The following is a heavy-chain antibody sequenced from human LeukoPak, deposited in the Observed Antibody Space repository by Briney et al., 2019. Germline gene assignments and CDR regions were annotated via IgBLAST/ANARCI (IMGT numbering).Heavy chain of an antibody. D-gene: IGHD2-2*01. CDR3: ARVARCTSCFDIDY. Sequence: PSETLSLTCAVYGGSFSGYFWTWIRQPPGKGLEWIGEINHSGNTNYNPSLKSRVTISVDTSKNQFSLTLSSVTAADTAVYYCARVARCTSCFDIDYWGQGTLVTVSS. V-gene: IGHV4-34*01. CDR1: GGSFSGYF. J-gene: IGHJ4*02. CDR2: INHSGNT.